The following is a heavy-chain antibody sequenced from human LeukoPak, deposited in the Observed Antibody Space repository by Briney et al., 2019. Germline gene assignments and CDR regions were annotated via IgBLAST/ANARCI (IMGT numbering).Heavy chain of an antibody. CDR3: ASLDTAKQPLANH. J-gene: IGHJ5*02. CDR2: ITASGTAM. D-gene: IGHD5-18*01. Sequence: PGGSLRLSCAASGFTFSSYSMNWVRQAPGKGLEWVSHITASGTAMFYADSVKGRFTISRDNAKNSLYLQMNSLRVEDTAMYYCASLDTAKQPLANHWGQGTLVTVSS. CDR1: GFTFSSYS. V-gene: IGHV3-48*01.